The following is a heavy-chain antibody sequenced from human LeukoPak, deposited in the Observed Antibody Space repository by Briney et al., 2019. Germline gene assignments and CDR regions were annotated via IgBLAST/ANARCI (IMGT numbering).Heavy chain of an antibody. CDR1: GGSISSYY. CDR3: ASSGSYVFDY. Sequence: SETLSLTCTVSGGSISSYYWSWIRQPPGKGLEWIGEINHSGSTNYNPSLKSRVTISVDTSKNQFSLKLSSVTAADTAVYYCASSGSYVFDYWGQGTLVTVSS. D-gene: IGHD1-26*01. CDR2: INHSGST. J-gene: IGHJ4*02. V-gene: IGHV4-34*01.